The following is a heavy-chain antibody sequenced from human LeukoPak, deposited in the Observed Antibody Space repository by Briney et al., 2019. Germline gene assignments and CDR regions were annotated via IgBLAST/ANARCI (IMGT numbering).Heavy chain of an antibody. J-gene: IGHJ4*02. CDR3: ATNKDWAEAD. CDR1: DGSIRTYY. CDR2: IYYRGDI. Sequence: SETLSLTCSVSDGSIRTYYWSWIRQSPGQGLEWIGNIYYRGDINYNPSLKSRVIISIDTSKNQFSLKVTSLTAADTAVYYCATNKDWAEADWGQGTLVIVSS. V-gene: IGHV4-59*03. D-gene: IGHD3/OR15-3a*01.